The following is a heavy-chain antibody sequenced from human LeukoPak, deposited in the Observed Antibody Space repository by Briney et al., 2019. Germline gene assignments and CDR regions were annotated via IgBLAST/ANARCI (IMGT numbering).Heavy chain of an antibody. D-gene: IGHD6-19*01. Sequence: ASANVSCKASGYTFTEYGISWLRQAPGQGLEWMGWISVYSGNTDYAQKLQGRLTMTIDTSPSTAYVELRSLRSDDTAVYYCTRGGIAMAGTCAFDIWGQGTMVTVSS. CDR2: ISVYSGNT. CDR1: GYTFTEYG. V-gene: IGHV1-18*01. CDR3: TRGGIAMAGTCAFDI. J-gene: IGHJ3*02.